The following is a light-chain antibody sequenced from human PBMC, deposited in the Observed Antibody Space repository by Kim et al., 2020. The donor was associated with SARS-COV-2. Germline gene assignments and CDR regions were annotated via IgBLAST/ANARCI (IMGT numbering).Light chain of an antibody. CDR1: RSNIGAGYD. CDR3: QSYDSSLSGNV. Sequence: QGVTLPSTGSRSNIGAGYDVHWYKQVQGTPPQLLIYDNNNRPSGVPARFSGSKSGTSASLAITGLQTEDEADYYCQSYDSSLSGNVFGAGTKVTVL. CDR2: DNN. V-gene: IGLV1-40*01. J-gene: IGLJ1*01.